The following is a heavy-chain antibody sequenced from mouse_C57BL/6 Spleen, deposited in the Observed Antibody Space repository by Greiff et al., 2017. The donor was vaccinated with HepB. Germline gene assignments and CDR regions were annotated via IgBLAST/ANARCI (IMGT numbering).Heavy chain of an antibody. Sequence: VQLQQSGAELARPGASVKMSCKASGYTFTSYTMHWVKQRPGQGLEWIGYINPSSGYTKYNQKFKDKATLTADKSSSTAYMQLSSLTSEDSAVYYWAGGDYDGDLYAMDYWGQRTSVTVSS. V-gene: IGHV1-4*01. D-gene: IGHD2-4*01. CDR2: INPSSGYT. CDR1: GYTFTSYT. CDR3: AGGDYDGDLYAMDY. J-gene: IGHJ4*01.